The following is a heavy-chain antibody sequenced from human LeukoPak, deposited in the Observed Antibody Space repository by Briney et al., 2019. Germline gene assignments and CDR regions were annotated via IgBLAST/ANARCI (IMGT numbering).Heavy chain of an antibody. V-gene: IGHV3-7*01. CDR2: LNQDGSIQ. Sequence: GGSLRLSCVASGFTFSHYWMTWYRQAPGKGLEWVANLNQDGSIQAYGDSVRGRFTISRDNAKNSVYIQMNSLRVEDTAMYFCARDHNVADVWGRGTRVTVSS. J-gene: IGHJ3*01. D-gene: IGHD2-8*01. CDR1: GFTFSHYW. CDR3: ARDHNVADV.